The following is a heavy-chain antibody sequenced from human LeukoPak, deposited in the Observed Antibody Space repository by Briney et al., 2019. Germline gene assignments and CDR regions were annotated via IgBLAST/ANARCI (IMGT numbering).Heavy chain of an antibody. CDR1: GSSISSSSYY. J-gene: IGHJ6*03. Sequence: SETLSLTCTVSGSSISSSSYYWSWIRQPAGKGLEWIGRIYTSGSTNYNPSLKSRVTISVDTSKNQFSLKLSSVTAADTAVYYCARDVRLGSKAYYYYYYMDVWGKGTTVTISS. CDR2: IYTSGST. V-gene: IGHV4-61*02. D-gene: IGHD3-10*01. CDR3: ARDVRLGSKAYYYYYYMDV.